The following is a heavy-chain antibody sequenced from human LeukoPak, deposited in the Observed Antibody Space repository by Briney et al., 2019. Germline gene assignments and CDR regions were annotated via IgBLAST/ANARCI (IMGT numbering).Heavy chain of an antibody. V-gene: IGHV1-46*01. CDR2: INPSGGST. Sequence: ASVKVSCKASGYTFTSYYMHWVRQAPGQGLEWMGIINPSGGSTSYAQKFQGRVTMTRVTSTSTVYMELSSLRSEDTAVYYCARGMDRYYDSSGFDYWGQGTLVTVSS. J-gene: IGHJ4*02. D-gene: IGHD3-22*01. CDR3: ARGMDRYYDSSGFDY. CDR1: GYTFTSYY.